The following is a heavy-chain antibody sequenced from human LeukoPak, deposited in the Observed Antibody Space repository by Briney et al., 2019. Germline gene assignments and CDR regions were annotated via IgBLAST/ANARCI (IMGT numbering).Heavy chain of an antibody. CDR3: ARDPGSSSWYSDY. CDR2: ISSSSSTI. J-gene: IGHJ4*02. Sequence: QSGGSLRLSCAASGFTFSSYSMNWVRQAPGKGLEWVSYISSSSSTIYYADSVKGRFTISRDNAKNSLYLQMNSLRAEDTAVYYCARDPGSSSWYSDYWGQRTLVTVSS. V-gene: IGHV3-48*04. D-gene: IGHD6-13*01. CDR1: GFTFSSYS.